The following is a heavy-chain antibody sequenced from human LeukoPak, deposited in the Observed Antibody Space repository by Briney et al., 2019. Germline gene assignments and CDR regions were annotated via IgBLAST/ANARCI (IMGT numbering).Heavy chain of an antibody. CDR1: GGSFSGYY. CDR3: ARRRIAGKNNWFDP. J-gene: IGHJ5*02. Sequence: SATLSPTSAVYGGSFSGYYWSCIRRPPGKGLEWCGEINHSGSTNYNPSLKSRVTISVDTSKNQFSLKLSSVTAADTAVYYCARRRIAGKNNWFDPWGQGTLVTVSS. V-gene: IGHV4-34*01. D-gene: IGHD6-13*01. CDR2: INHSGST.